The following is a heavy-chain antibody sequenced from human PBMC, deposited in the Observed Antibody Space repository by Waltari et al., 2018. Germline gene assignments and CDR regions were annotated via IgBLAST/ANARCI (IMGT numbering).Heavy chain of an antibody. Sequence: QVQLQQSGAGLLKPSETLSLTCVVHGLSFSGYGYFWSWIRQPPGQGLEWIGDVNHVGSTTNYNPSLESRVTISIDMSKNQFSLKLTSVTAADSAVYYCARDPAATLAQRYYFDHWGQGTRVTVSS. CDR2: VNHVGST. D-gene: IGHD3-16*01. CDR1: GLSFSGYGYF. J-gene: IGHJ4*02. V-gene: IGHV4-34*01. CDR3: ARDPAATLAQRYYFDH.